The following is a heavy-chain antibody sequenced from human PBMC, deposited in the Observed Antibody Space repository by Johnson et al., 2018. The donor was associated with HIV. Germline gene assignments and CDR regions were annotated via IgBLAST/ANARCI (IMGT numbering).Heavy chain of an antibody. D-gene: IGHD2-8*02. CDR3: ARRSARSGGFDL. V-gene: IGHV3-66*04. Sequence: VQLVESGGGLVQPGGSLRLSCAASGFTVSSNYMSWVRQAPGKGLEWVSVIYTGGSTYYADSVKGRLTTSRENANNSLYLEMSSLRAGDTAVYYCARRSARSGGFDLWGQGTMVTVSS. CDR2: IYTGGST. J-gene: IGHJ3*01. CDR1: GFTVSSNY.